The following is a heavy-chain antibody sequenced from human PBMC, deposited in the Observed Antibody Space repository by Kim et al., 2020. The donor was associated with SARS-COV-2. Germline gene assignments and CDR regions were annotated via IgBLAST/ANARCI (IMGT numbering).Heavy chain of an antibody. CDR3: ARGGGLQGEYNWFDP. J-gene: IGHJ5*02. CDR2: INPNSGGT. D-gene: IGHD3-16*01. V-gene: IGHV1-2*02. CDR1: GYTFTGYY. Sequence: ASVKVSCKASGYTFTGYYMHWVRQAPGQGLEWMGWINPNSGGTNYAQKFQGRVTMTRDTSISTAYMELSRLRSDDTAVYYCARGGGLQGEYNWFDPWGQGTLVTVSS.